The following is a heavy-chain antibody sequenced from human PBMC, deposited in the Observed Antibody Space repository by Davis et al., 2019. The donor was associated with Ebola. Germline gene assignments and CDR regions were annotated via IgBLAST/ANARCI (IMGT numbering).Heavy chain of an antibody. J-gene: IGHJ4*02. CDR2: ISASGSDL. V-gene: IGHV3-23*01. CDR1: GFTFSNYA. Sequence: SLNIPCAAPGFTFSNYAMSRVRPPPEDGLEWVSGISASGSDLKYADSVRGWFSISRDDSKNTLYLLMDSLRAEDTAVFYCAEGGTNNYLGSNWGQGTLVTVSP. CDR3: AEGGTNNYLGSN. D-gene: IGHD2-8*01.